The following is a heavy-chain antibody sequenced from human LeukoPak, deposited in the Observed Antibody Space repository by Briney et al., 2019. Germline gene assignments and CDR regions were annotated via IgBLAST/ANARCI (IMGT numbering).Heavy chain of an antibody. CDR3: AKDVDTAMDYFDY. J-gene: IGHJ4*02. D-gene: IGHD5-18*01. V-gene: IGHV3-30*18. Sequence: PGGSLRLSCAASGFTFSSYAMHWVRQTPGKGLEWVAVISFDGTNKYLADSVKGRFTISRDSSKNTLYLQMNSLRAEDTAVYYCAKDVDTAMDYFDYWGQGTLVTVSS. CDR1: GFTFSSYA. CDR2: ISFDGTNK.